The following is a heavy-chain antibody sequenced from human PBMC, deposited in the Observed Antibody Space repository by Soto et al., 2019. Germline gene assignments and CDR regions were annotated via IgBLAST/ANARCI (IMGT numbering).Heavy chain of an antibody. D-gene: IGHD4-4*01. CDR1: GFTFTSSA. J-gene: IGHJ6*02. CDR3: ARDLAGLTTVLYFYGMDV. CDR2: IVVGSGNT. Sequence: ASGKVSCKASGFTFTSSAMQWVRQARGQRLEWIGWIVVGSGNTNYAQKFQERVTITRDMSTSTAYMELSSLRSEDTAVYYCARDLAGLTTVLYFYGMDVWAQGTTVTVSS. V-gene: IGHV1-58*02.